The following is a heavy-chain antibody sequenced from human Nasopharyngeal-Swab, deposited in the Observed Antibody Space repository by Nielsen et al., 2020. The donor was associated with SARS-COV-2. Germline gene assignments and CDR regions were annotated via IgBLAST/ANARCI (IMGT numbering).Heavy chain of an antibody. V-gene: IGHV1-46*01. CDR2: INPSGGST. Sequence: WVRQAPGQGLEWMGIINPSGGSTSYAQKFQGRVTMTRDTSTSTVYMELSSLRSEDTAVYYCARVLAAAGYNWFDPWGKGTTVTVSS. D-gene: IGHD6-13*01. J-gene: IGHJ5*01. CDR3: ARVLAAAGYNWFDP.